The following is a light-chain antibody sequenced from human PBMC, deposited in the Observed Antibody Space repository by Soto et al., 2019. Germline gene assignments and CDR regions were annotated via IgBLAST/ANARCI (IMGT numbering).Light chain of an antibody. V-gene: IGKV3-20*01. CDR1: QSVSNNY. Sequence: IVFTQSAGTLSLSPGERATLSCRASQSVSNNYLAWYQQKPGQAPRLLIYGASNRATGIPDRFSGSGSGTDFTLTISRLEPDDFPVYYCHQYGSSGTFGQGTKVDIK. CDR2: GAS. CDR3: HQYGSSGT. J-gene: IGKJ1*01.